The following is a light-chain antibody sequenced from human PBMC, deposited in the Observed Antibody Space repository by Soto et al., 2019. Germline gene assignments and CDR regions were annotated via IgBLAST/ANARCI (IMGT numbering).Light chain of an antibody. Sequence: EIVLTQSPATLSLSPGERATLSCRASQSISSSLAWYQQKPGQAPRLPIYDASTRATGFPDRFSGSGSGADFTLTIGSLEPEDFGVYYCQQRSEWPRTFGQGTKVEI. CDR3: QQRSEWPRT. V-gene: IGKV3-11*01. CDR1: QSISSS. CDR2: DAS. J-gene: IGKJ1*01.